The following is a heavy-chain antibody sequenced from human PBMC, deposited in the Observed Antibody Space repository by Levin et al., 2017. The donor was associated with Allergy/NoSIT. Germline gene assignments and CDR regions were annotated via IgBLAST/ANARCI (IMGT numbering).Heavy chain of an antibody. CDR3: AKVQDYGEGYYYMDV. V-gene: IGHV3-30*18. J-gene: IGHJ6*03. Sequence: PGGSLRLSCAASGFTFSSYGMHWVRQAPGKGLEWVAVISYDGSNKYYADSVKGRFTISRDNSKNTLYLQMNSLRAEDTAVYYCAKVQDYGEGYYYMDVWGKGTTVTVSS. CDR2: ISYDGSNK. D-gene: IGHD4-17*01. CDR1: GFTFSSYG.